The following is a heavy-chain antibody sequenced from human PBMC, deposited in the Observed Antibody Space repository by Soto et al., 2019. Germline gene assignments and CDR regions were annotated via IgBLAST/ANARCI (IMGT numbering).Heavy chain of an antibody. D-gene: IGHD2-15*01. CDR2: ISWNSGSI. V-gene: IGHV3-9*01. CDR3: AKDMGGYCSGGSCPIKYCYYYYYMGV. Sequence: GGSLRLSCAASGFTFDDYAMHWVRQAPGKGLEWVSGISWNSGSIGYADSVKGRFTISRDNAKNSLYLQMNSLRAEDTALYYCAKDMGGYCSGGSCPIKYCYYYYYMGVWGKGTTVTVSS. CDR1: GFTFDDYA. J-gene: IGHJ6*03.